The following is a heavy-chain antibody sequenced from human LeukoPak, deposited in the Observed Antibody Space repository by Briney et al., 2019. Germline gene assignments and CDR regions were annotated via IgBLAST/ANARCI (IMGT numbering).Heavy chain of an antibody. Sequence: GGSLRLSCAASGFTFSSYGMHWVRQAPGKGLEWVAVISYDGSNKYYADSVKGRFTISRDNSKNTLYLQMNSLRAEDTAVYYCAKDGLYRTRWEPPGSIGFFDYWGQGTLVTVSS. CDR3: AKDGLYRTRWEPPGSIGFFDY. CDR2: ISYDGSNK. D-gene: IGHD1-26*01. CDR1: GFTFSSYG. V-gene: IGHV3-30*18. J-gene: IGHJ4*02.